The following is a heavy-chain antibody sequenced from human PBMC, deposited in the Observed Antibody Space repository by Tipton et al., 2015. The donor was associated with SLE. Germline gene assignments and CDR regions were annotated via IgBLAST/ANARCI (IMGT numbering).Heavy chain of an antibody. J-gene: IGHJ6*03. D-gene: IGHD2-15*01. Sequence: TLSLTCTVSGGSINGYYWNWIRQPAGKGLEWIGRVYTSGTTDYNPSYNPSLKSRVTISVDTSKNQFSLKLSSVTAADTAVYYCARAVRGYCSGGSCYYYYYYMDVWGKGTTVTVSS. CDR2: VYTSGTT. CDR3: ARAVRGYCSGGSCYYYYYYMDV. V-gene: IGHV4-4*07. CDR1: GGSINGYY.